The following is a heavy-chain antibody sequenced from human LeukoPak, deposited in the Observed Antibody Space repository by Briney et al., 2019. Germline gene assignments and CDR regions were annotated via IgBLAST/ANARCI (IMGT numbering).Heavy chain of an antibody. D-gene: IGHD3-10*01. Sequence: RSLRLSCAASGFTFSSYGMHWVRQAPGKGLEGVAVISYDGSNKYYADSVKGRFTISRDNSKNTLYLQMNSLRAEDTAVYYCAKDLDQYGSGSYYHYGMDVWGQGTTVTVSS. J-gene: IGHJ6*02. CDR2: ISYDGSNK. V-gene: IGHV3-30*18. CDR1: GFTFSSYG. CDR3: AKDLDQYGSGSYYHYGMDV.